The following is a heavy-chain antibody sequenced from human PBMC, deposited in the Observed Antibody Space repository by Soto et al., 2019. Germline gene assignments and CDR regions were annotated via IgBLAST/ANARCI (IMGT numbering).Heavy chain of an antibody. CDR2: IYYSGST. CDR1: GGSISSGGYY. CDR3: ARDLHQLLWFGELTAWFDP. D-gene: IGHD3-10*01. Sequence: SETLSLTCTVSGGSISSGGYYWSWIRQHPGKGLEWIGYIYYSGSTYYNPSLKSRVTISVDTSKNQFSLKLSSVTAADTAVYYCARDLHQLLWFGELTAWFDPWGQGTPVTVSS. V-gene: IGHV4-31*03. J-gene: IGHJ5*02.